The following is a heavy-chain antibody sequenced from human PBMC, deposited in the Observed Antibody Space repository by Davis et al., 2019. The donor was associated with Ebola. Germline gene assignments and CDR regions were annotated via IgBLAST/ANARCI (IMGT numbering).Heavy chain of an antibody. CDR2: IYYSGST. CDR1: GGSFRGYY. D-gene: IGHD3-10*01. V-gene: IGHV4-34*09. J-gene: IGHJ6*02. CDR3: ARAYYYGSGNQHVRYYYGMDV. Sequence: SQTLSLTCAVYGGSFRGYYWSWIRQPPGKGLEWIGYIYYSGSTYYNPSLKSRVTISVDTSKNQFSLKLSSVTAADTAVYYCARAYYYGSGNQHVRYYYGMDVWGQGTTVTVSS.